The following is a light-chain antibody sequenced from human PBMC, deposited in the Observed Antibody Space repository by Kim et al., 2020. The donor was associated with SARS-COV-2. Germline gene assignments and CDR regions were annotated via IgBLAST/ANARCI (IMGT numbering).Light chain of an antibody. J-gene: IGKJ5*01. CDR2: DAS. CDR1: QSVSSY. CDR3: QQSSMWTPIT. Sequence: EIVLTQSPATLSLSPGERATLSCRASQSVSSYLAWYQQKPGQAPRLLIYDASNRATGIPARFSGSGSGTDFTLTISSLEPEDFAVYYCQQSSMWTPITFGQGTRLGIK. V-gene: IGKV3-11*01.